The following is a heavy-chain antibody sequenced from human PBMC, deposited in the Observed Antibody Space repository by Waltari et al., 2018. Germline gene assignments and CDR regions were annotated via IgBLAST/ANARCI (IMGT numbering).Heavy chain of an antibody. CDR2: ISSTRSDI. CDR1: GFTFNTYP. J-gene: IGHJ6*02. D-gene: IGHD6-13*01. Sequence: EVQLVESGGGLVKPGGSLRLSCAASGFTFNTYPMNCVRQAPGKGLEWVSSISSTRSDIYYADSVKGRFTISRDNAKSSLYLQLNSLRAEDTAVYYCAGGYSSYYGMDVWGQGTTVTVSS. CDR3: AGGYSSYYGMDV. V-gene: IGHV3-21*02.